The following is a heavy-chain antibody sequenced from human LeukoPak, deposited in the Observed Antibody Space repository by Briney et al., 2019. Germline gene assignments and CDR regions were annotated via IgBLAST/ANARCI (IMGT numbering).Heavy chain of an antibody. J-gene: IGHJ4*02. D-gene: IGHD5-12*01. CDR1: GGSISSGGYS. CDR3: ARVNIVTMTRVFDY. Sequence: SETLSLTCAVSGGSISSGGYSWSWIRQPPGKGLEWIGYIYHSGSTHFNPSLKSRVTISVDRSKNQFSLKLSSVTAADTAVYYCARVNIVTMTRVFDYWGQGTLVTVSS. V-gene: IGHV4-30-2*01. CDR2: IYHSGST.